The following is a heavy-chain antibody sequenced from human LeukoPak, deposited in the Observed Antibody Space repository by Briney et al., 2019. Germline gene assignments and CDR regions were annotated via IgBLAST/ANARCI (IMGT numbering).Heavy chain of an antibody. V-gene: IGHV4-34*01. CDR1: GGSFSGYY. D-gene: IGHD3-22*01. Sequence: SETLSLTCAVYGGSFSGYYWSWIRQPPGKGLEWIGEINHSGSTNYNPSLKSRVTISVDTPKNQFSLKLSSVTAADTAVYYCAGANYDSSGYNWFDPWGQGTPVTVSS. J-gene: IGHJ5*02. CDR2: INHSGST. CDR3: AGANYDSSGYNWFDP.